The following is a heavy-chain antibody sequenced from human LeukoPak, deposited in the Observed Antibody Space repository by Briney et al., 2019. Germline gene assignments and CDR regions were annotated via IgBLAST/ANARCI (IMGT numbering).Heavy chain of an antibody. D-gene: IGHD2-2*01. CDR2: TYYRSKWKN. CDR1: GDSVSSNIAA. CDR3: ARVAYAVAVV. J-gene: IGHJ4*02. V-gene: IGHV6-1*01. Sequence: SQTLSLTCAISGDSVSSNIAAWSWVRQSTSRGLEWLGRTYYRSKWKNDYAESVKSRINISPDTSKNQFSLQLNSVTPEDTAVYYCARVAYAVAVVWGQGTPVTVSS.